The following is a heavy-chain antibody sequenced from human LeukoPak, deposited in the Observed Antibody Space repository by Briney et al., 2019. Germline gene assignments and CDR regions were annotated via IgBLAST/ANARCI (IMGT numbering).Heavy chain of an antibody. D-gene: IGHD6-6*01. CDR2: ISSSSSYI. J-gene: IGHJ5*02. Sequence: PGGSLRLSRAAPGFTFSSYSMNWVRQAPGKGLEWVSSISSSSSYIYYADSVKGRFTISRDNAKNSLYLQMNSLRAEDTAVYYCARDMYSSSFNWFDPWGQGTLVTVSS. CDR1: GFTFSSYS. V-gene: IGHV3-21*01. CDR3: ARDMYSSSFNWFDP.